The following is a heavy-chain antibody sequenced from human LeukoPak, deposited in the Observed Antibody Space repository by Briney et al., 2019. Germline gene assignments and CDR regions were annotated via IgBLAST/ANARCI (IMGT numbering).Heavy chain of an antibody. CDR1: DGSISSSSYH. CDR2: IYNSGSA. Sequence: KPSETLSLTCTVSDGSISSSSYHWSWIRQAPGKGLEWIGYIYNSGSANYNPSLKSRVTISLHTSTNQFSLKLNSVTAADTAVYYCTTARSGWYHFDYWGQGTLVTVSS. V-gene: IGHV4-61*01. CDR3: TTARSGWYHFDY. D-gene: IGHD6-19*01. J-gene: IGHJ4*02.